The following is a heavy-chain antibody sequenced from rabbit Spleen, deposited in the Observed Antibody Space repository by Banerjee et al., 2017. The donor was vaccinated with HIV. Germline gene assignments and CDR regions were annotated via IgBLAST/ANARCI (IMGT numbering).Heavy chain of an antibody. J-gene: IGHJ4*01. D-gene: IGHD5-1*01. V-gene: IGHV1S45*01. CDR2: INIVPGKA. Sequence: EQLEEWGGGLVQPEGGLTLTGSDSGVSLNEQDVMGWVRQAPGKGLEWIAGINIVPGKAVYASWAEGRFIMSRTSSTTVTLQSPSLTAPNTATDFCARYLVAVIGCKVNLWGPGTRVTV. CDR3: ARYLVAVIGCKVNL. CDR1: GVSLNEQDV.